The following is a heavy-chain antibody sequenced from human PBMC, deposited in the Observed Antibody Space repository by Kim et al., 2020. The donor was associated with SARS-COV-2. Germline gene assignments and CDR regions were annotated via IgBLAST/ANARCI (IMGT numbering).Heavy chain of an antibody. J-gene: IGHJ6*02. V-gene: IGHV1-46*01. CDR3: ARDWIIAAAGPTVYYYYGMDV. D-gene: IGHD6-13*01. CDR2: INPSGGST. Sequence: ASVKVSCKASGYTFTSYYMHWVRQAPGQGLEWMGIINPSGGSTSYAQKFQGRVTMTRDTSTSTVYMELSSLRSEDTAVYYCARDWIIAAAGPTVYYYYGMDVWGQGTTVTVSS. CDR1: GYTFTSYY.